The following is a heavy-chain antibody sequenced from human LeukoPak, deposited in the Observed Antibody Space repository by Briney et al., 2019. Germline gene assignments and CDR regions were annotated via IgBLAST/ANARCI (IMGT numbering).Heavy chain of an antibody. Sequence: SETLSLTCTVSGASINTYYWSWIRQPPGKGLEWIGHIVYSGSANYNPSLNTRVTISMDTSNNQFSLNLSSVTAADSAIYYCARKVVVAAREPYFDYWGQGTLVTVSS. CDR3: ARKVVVAAREPYFDY. CDR2: IVYSGSA. V-gene: IGHV4-59*01. CDR1: GASINTYY. D-gene: IGHD2-15*01. J-gene: IGHJ4*02.